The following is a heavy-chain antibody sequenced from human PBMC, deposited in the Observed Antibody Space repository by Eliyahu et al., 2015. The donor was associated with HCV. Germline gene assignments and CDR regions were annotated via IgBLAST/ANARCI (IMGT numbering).Heavy chain of an antibody. CDR1: GGSFSGYY. Sequence: QVQLQQWGAGLLKPSETLSLTCAVYGGSFSGYYWSWIRQPPGKGLEWIGEINHSGSTNYNPSLKSRVTISVDTSKNQFSLKLSSVTAADTAVYYCASQYYDILTGYYHYFDYWGQGTLVTVSS. V-gene: IGHV4-34*01. CDR2: INHSGST. J-gene: IGHJ4*02. CDR3: ASQYYDILTGYYHYFDY. D-gene: IGHD3-9*01.